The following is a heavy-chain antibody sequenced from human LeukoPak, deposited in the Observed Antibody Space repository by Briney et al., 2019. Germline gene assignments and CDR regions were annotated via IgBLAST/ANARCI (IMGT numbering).Heavy chain of an antibody. J-gene: IGHJ3*02. CDR3: ARDGEMRDDYGDYWDAFDI. CDR2: IKQDGSEK. D-gene: IGHD4-17*01. CDR1: GFTFSSYW. Sequence: PGGSLRLSCAASGFTFSSYWMSWVRQAPGKGLEWVANIKQDGSEKYYVDSVKGRFTISRDNAKNSLYLQMNSLRAEDTAVYYCARDGEMRDDYGDYWDAFDIWGQGTMVTVSS. V-gene: IGHV3-7*01.